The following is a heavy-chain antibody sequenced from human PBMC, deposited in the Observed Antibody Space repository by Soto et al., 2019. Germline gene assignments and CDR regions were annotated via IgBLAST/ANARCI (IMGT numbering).Heavy chain of an antibody. V-gene: IGHV3-30-3*01. J-gene: IGHJ5*02. CDR3: ARDRNIFWNIVVVVAAPNWFDP. D-gene: IGHD2-15*01. CDR1: GFTFSSYA. CDR2: ISYDGSNK. Sequence: PGGSLRLCCAASGFTFSSYAMHWVRQAPGKGLEWVAVISYDGSNKYYADSVEGRFTISRDNSKNTLYLQMNSLRAEDTAVYYCARDRNIFWNIVVVVAAPNWFDPWGQGTLVTVSS.